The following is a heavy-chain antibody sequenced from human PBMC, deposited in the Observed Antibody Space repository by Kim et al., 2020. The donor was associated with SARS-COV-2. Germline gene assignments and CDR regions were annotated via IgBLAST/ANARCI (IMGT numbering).Heavy chain of an antibody. J-gene: IGHJ6*02. Sequence: LSLTCAASGFTFSSYGMHWVRQAPGKGLEWVAVISYDGSNKYYADSVKGRFTISRDNSKNTLYLQMNSLRAEDTAVYYCAKENLRGDPYYYYGMDVWGQGTTVTVSS. D-gene: IGHD3-16*01. CDR3: AKENLRGDPYYYYGMDV. V-gene: IGHV3-30*18. CDR1: GFTFSSYG. CDR2: ISYDGSNK.